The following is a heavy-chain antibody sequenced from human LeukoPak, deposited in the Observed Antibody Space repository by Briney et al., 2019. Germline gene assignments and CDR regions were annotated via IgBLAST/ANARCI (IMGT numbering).Heavy chain of an antibody. CDR1: GFTFDDYV. Sequence: GGSLRLSCAASGFTFDDYVMHWVRQAPGKGLEWVSGISWNSGSIGYADSVKGRFTISRDNAKNSLYLQMNSLRAEDTALYYCAKDYYDFWSGYYPSWGQGTLVTVSS. J-gene: IGHJ5*02. V-gene: IGHV3-9*01. CDR3: AKDYYDFWSGYYPS. D-gene: IGHD3-3*01. CDR2: ISWNSGSI.